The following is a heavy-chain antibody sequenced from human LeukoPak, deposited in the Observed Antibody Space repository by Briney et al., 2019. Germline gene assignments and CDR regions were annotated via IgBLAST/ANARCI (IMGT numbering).Heavy chain of an antibody. J-gene: IGHJ4*02. D-gene: IGHD1-26*01. CDR1: GGSFSGYY. CDR2: INHSGST. V-gene: IGHV4-34*01. CDR3: ARLGATTPGVY. Sequence: ASETLSLTCAVYGGSFSGYYWSWIRQPPGKGLEWIGEINHSGSTNYNPSLKSRVTISVDTSKNQFSLKLSSVTAADTAVYYCARLGATTPGVYWGQGTLVTVSS.